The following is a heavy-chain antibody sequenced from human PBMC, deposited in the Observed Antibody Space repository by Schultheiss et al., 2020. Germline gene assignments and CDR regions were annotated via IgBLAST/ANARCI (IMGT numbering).Heavy chain of an antibody. CDR1: GFTFSSYG. V-gene: IGHV3-33*01. D-gene: IGHD6-19*01. CDR2: IWYDGSNK. CDR3: ASRSSGWYFVY. Sequence: GGSLRLSCAASGFTFSSYGMHWVRQAPGKGLEWVAVIWYDGSNKYYADSVKGRFTISRDNSKNTLYLQMNSLRAEDTAFYYCASRSSGWYFVYWGQGTLVNVS. J-gene: IGHJ4*02.